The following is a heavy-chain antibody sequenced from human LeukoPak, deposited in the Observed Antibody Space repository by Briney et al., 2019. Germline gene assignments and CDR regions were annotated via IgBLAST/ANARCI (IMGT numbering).Heavy chain of an antibody. D-gene: IGHD3-22*01. Sequence: GGSLRLSCAASGFTFSNAWMHWVRQAPGKGLVWVSRINSDGGSTTYADSVKGRFTISRDNARDTLYLQMNSLRAEDTAVYYCARGGGLYYYDSSGYAHWGQGTLVTVSS. V-gene: IGHV3-74*01. J-gene: IGHJ4*02. CDR1: GFTFSNAW. CDR2: INSDGGST. CDR3: ARGGGLYYYDSSGYAH.